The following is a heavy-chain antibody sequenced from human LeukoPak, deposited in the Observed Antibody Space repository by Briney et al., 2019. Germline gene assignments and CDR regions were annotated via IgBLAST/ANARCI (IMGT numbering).Heavy chain of an antibody. J-gene: IGHJ4*02. CDR1: GYTFTGYY. CDR2: ISAYNGNT. D-gene: IGHD1-14*01. V-gene: IGHV1-18*04. CDR3: ASDVTNT. Sequence: GASVKVSCKASGYTFTGYYMHWVRQAPGQGFEWMGWISAYNGNTNYAQKLQGRVTMTTDTSTSTAYMELRSLRSDDTAVYYCASDVTNTWGQGTLVTVSS.